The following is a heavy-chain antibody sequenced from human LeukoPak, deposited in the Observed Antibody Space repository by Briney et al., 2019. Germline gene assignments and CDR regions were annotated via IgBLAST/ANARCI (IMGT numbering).Heavy chain of an antibody. Sequence: SETLSLTCAVYVGSFSGYYWSWIRQPPWKGLEWIGYIYYSGSTNYNPSLKSRVTISVDTSKNQFSLKLSSVTAADAALYYCAARDGYSAFDYWGQGTLVTVSS. CDR2: IYYSGST. CDR1: VGSFSGYY. CDR3: AARDGYSAFDY. J-gene: IGHJ4*02. D-gene: IGHD5-24*01. V-gene: IGHV4-59*01.